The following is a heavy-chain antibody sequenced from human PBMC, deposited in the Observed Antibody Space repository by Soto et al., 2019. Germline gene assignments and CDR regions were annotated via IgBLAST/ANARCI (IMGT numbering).Heavy chain of an antibody. D-gene: IGHD3-16*01. CDR1: GFAFRSVG. CDR2: ISSDGTKD. CDR3: ATDRYLGESPNIYYGMDV. J-gene: IGHJ6*02. V-gene: IGHV3-30*03. Sequence: GGSLRLSCAASGFAFRSVGIHWVRQAPGKGLEWVAFISSDGTKDDFADSVKGRFAISRDNSKNTVYLQMNSLRPEDTAMYYCATDRYLGESPNIYYGMDVWGQGTTVTVSS.